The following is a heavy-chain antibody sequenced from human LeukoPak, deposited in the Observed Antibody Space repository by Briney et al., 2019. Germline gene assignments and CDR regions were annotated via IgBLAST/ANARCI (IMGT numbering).Heavy chain of an antibody. V-gene: IGHV4-59*12. CDR2: IYYSGST. CDR1: GGSISSYY. CDR3: ARDQEDSGTDY. J-gene: IGHJ4*02. D-gene: IGHD3-10*01. Sequence: PSETLSLTCTVSGGSISSYYWSWIRQPPGKGLEWIGYIYYSGSTSYNPSLKSRVTISLDTSKNQFSLKLSSVTAADTAVYYCARDQEDSGTDYWGQGTLVTVSS.